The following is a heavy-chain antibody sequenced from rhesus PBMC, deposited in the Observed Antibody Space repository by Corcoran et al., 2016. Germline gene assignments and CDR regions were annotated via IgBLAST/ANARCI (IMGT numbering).Heavy chain of an antibody. Sequence: QVQLQESGPGLVKPSETLSLTCAVSGGSISDDYYWSWIRQPPGKGLERIGYIYGSGGGTNSNPSLKNRVTISIDTSKNQFSLKLSSVTAADTAVYYCARKSNTKDYWGQGVLVTVSS. V-gene: IGHV4-106*01. CDR2: IYGSGGGT. D-gene: IGHD4-23*01. J-gene: IGHJ4*01. CDR3: ARKSNTKDY. CDR1: GGSISDDYY.